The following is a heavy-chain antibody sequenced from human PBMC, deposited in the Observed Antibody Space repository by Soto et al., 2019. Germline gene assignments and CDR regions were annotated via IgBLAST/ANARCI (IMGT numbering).Heavy chain of an antibody. Sequence: SETLSLTCTVSGGSISTGGYYWSWIRQPPGKGLQWIGYIFSSGSTNYNPSLKSRVTISVDTSKNQLSLNLSSVTAADTAVYYCARQRRDFDYWGQGSLVTVSS. CDR1: GGSISTGGYY. D-gene: IGHD6-25*01. J-gene: IGHJ4*02. CDR2: IFSSGST. CDR3: ARQRRDFDY. V-gene: IGHV4-61*08.